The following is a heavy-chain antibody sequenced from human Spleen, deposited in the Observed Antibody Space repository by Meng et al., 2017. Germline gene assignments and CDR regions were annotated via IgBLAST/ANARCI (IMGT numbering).Heavy chain of an antibody. J-gene: IGHJ3*02. D-gene: IGHD2-15*01. CDR1: GFTVSRNF. CDR3: ARDPTRYCSGGSCYHDAFDI. Sequence: GESLKISCAASGFTVSRNFMSWVRQAPGKGLEWVSVIYSGGSTYYADSVKGRFTISRDNSKNTLYLQMNSLRAEDTAVYYCARDPTRYCSGGSCYHDAFDIWGQGTMVTVSS. CDR2: IYSGGST. V-gene: IGHV3-66*02.